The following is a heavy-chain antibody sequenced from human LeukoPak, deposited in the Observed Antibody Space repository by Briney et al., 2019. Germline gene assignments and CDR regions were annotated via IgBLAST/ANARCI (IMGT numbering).Heavy chain of an antibody. CDR1: GFTFCTYT. V-gene: IGHV3-21*06. D-gene: IGHD2-21*01. J-gene: IGHJ4*02. Sequence: GGSLRLSCEASGFTFCTYTVNWVRQAPGKGLEWVSSIASDTTYMKYADSVKGRFSVSRDNAKNSVFLEMKSLRADDAAVYFCARDYCDCSASATFDYWGRGTLVTVSS. CDR3: ARDYCDCSASATFDY. CDR2: IASDTTYM.